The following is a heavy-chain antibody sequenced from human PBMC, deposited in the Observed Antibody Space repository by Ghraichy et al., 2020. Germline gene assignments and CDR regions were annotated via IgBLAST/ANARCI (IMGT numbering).Heavy chain of an antibody. CDR3: AKGHSGSYEN. J-gene: IGHJ4*02. V-gene: IGHV3-23*01. Sequence: LSLTCAASGFTFSSYAMSWVRQAPGKGLEWVSAISGSGGSTYYADSVKGRFTISRDNSKNTLYLQMNSLRAEDTAVYYCAKGHSGSYENWGQGTLVTVSS. CDR1: GFTFSSYA. D-gene: IGHD1-26*01. CDR2: ISGSGGST.